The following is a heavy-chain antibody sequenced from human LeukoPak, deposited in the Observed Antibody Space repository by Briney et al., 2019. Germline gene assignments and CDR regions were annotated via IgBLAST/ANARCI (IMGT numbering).Heavy chain of an antibody. CDR2: ISYRGST. J-gene: IGHJ5*02. CDR1: GDSINSYY. CDR3: ARDVGLWSDHDHWFDP. D-gene: IGHD3-3*01. V-gene: IGHV4-59*01. Sequence: SETLSLTCTVSGDSINSYYWSWIRQPPGKGLEWIGCISYRGSTNYNPSLKSRVTISIDTSKNEFSLRLTSVTAADTAFYFCARDVGLWSDHDHWFDPWGQGILVTVSS.